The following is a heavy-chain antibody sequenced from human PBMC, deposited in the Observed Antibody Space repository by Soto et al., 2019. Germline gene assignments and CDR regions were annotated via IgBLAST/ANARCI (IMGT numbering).Heavy chain of an antibody. D-gene: IGHD2-15*01. V-gene: IGHV4-59*01. CDR2: IYCSGST. CDR1: GGSISSYY. CDR3: ARAKPTAATRVFYYYYMAV. J-gene: IGHJ6*03. Sequence: PSETLSLTCTVSGGSISSYYWSWIRQPPGEGLEWIGYIYCSGSTNYNPSLKSRVTISVDTSKNQFSLKLSSVTAADTAVYYCARAKPTAATRVFYYYYMAVWGKGTTVTVSS.